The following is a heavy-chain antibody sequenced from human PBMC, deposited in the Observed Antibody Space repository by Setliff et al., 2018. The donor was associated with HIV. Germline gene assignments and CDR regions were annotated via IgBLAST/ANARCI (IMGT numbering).Heavy chain of an antibody. CDR3: AQAQTSVSGSYYQYLQH. J-gene: IGHJ1*01. CDR1: GFTFSTYA. D-gene: IGHD3-10*01. Sequence: PGGSLRLSCAASGFTFSTYAMGWVRQAPGKGLEWVSTVGAVGGPTHYAESVKGRFTISKDNSKNTLYLQMSSLRDEDTAVYYCAQAQTSVSGSYYQYLQHWGQGTLVTVSS. V-gene: IGHV3-23*01. CDR2: VGAVGGPT.